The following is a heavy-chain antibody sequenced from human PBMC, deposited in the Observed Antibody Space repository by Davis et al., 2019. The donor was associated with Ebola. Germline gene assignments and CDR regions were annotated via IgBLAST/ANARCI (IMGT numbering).Heavy chain of an antibody. CDR3: ARHRTEYSTRGFDY. CDR1: GVSISAYF. Sequence: MPSETLSLTCTVSGVSISAYFWSWIRQPPGKGLEWIGFVYYSGSTNYNPSLQSRVTMSADTSKNQLSLQLTSVTATDTAVYYCARHRTEYSTRGFDYWGQGTLVTVSS. J-gene: IGHJ4*02. V-gene: IGHV4-59*08. CDR2: VYYSGST. D-gene: IGHD6-13*01.